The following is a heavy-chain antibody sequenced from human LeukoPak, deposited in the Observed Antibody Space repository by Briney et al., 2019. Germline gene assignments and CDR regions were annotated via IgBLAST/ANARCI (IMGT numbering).Heavy chain of an antibody. J-gene: IGHJ4*02. D-gene: IGHD4-23*01. CDR2: IYSGDRT. Sequence: GGSLRLSCAASGFTVSSNYMNWVRQAPGKGLEWVSGIYSGDRTYYGDSVKGRFTISRDNSKNTLYLQMNSLRAEDTAVYYCARVRPGWTTVVTPYLDYWGQGTLVTVSS. CDR3: ARVRPGWTTVVTPYLDY. CDR1: GFTVSSNY. V-gene: IGHV3-66*01.